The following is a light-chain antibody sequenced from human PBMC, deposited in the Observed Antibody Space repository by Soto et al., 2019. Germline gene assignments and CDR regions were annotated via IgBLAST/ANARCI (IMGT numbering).Light chain of an antibody. CDR3: QQYNSYKWT. CDR2: KAS. CDR1: QSISSW. V-gene: IGKV1-5*03. Sequence: DIQMTQSPSTLSASVGDRVTITCRASQSISSWLAWYQQKQGKTPKLLIYKASSLESGVTSRFSGSGSGTEFTLTISSLQPDDFATYYCQQYNSYKWTFGQGTKVEIK. J-gene: IGKJ1*01.